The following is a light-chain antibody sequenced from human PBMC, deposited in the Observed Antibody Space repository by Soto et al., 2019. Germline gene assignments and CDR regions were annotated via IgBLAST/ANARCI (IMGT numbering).Light chain of an antibody. J-gene: IGKJ1*01. CDR3: QQYNTLSGT. CDR2: DAS. V-gene: IGKV1-5*01. Sequence: DIQMTQSPSTLSASLRDRVTITCRASQTISSWLAWFQQRPGRAPKLLIYDASTLESGVPPRFSGSGFGTEFSLTISSLQPDDFASYYCQQYNTLSGTFGQGTKVDIK. CDR1: QTISSW.